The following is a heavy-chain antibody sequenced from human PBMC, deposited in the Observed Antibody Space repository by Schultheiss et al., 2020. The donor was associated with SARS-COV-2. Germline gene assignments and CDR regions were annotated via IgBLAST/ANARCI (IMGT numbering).Heavy chain of an antibody. V-gene: IGHV3-11*04. D-gene: IGHD1-26*01. CDR3: ARGGIVGAVNSFDH. CDR2: ISSSSSTI. CDR1: GFTFSDYY. J-gene: IGHJ4*02. Sequence: GGSLRLSCAASGFTFSDYYMNWIRQAPGKGLEWVSYISSSSSTIYYADSVKGRFTISRDNAKNSMYLQMNSLRAEDTALYYCARGGIVGAVNSFDHWGQGALVTVSS.